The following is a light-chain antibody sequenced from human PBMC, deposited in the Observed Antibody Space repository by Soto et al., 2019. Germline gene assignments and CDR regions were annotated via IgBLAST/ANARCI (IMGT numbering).Light chain of an antibody. V-gene: IGLV2-8*01. CDR3: SSYTSSSTSYV. CDR1: SSDVGAYIF. CDR2: DVN. J-gene: IGLJ1*01. Sequence: QSVLTQPPSASGSPGQSVTISCTGTSSDVGAYIFVSWYQQHPGKAPKLMVYDVNRRPPGVPDRFFGSKSGNTASLTVSGLQAEDEADYYCSSYTSSSTSYVFGTGTKVTVL.